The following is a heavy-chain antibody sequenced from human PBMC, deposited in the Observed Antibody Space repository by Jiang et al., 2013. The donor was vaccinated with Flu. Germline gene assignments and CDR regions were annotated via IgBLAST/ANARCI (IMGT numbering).Heavy chain of an antibody. CDR1: GGSINNYY. D-gene: IGHD6-19*01. CDR3: ARGAGWLPDT. CDR2: IHYSGST. J-gene: IGHJ5*02. V-gene: IGHV4-59*01. Sequence: PGLVKPSETLSLTCTVSGGSINNYYWSWIRQVPRKGLEWIGLIHYSGSTNYNPSLKSRVTISIDTSKNQFSLRMSSVTAADTALYYCARGAGWLPDTWGQGTLVTVSP.